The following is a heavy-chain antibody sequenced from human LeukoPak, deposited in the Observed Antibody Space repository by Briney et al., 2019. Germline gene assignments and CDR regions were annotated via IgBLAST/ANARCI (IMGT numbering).Heavy chain of an antibody. CDR2: IYYSGST. Sequence: PSETLSLTCTVSGGSISSYFWSWIRRPPGKGLEWIGYIYYSGSTNYNPSLTSRVTISVDTSKNQFSLKLSSVTAADTAVYYCARQGSYCRGGSCYFHYCMDVWGQGTTVTVSS. V-gene: IGHV4-59*08. CDR1: GGSISSYF. CDR3: ARQGSYCRGGSCYFHYCMDV. D-gene: IGHD2-15*01. J-gene: IGHJ6*02.